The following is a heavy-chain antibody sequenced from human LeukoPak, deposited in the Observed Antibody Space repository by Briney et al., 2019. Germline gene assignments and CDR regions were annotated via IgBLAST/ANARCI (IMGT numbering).Heavy chain of an antibody. CDR1: GDSISDDY. Sequence: SETLSLTCTVSGDSISDDYYTWMRQPAGKGLEWIGRIHSGGTTNYNPSLMSRVTLSIDKSKKHISLRLTPVTAADTALYYCARDNGSGYTKGYEHYYYYLDVWGKGTMVTVSS. J-gene: IGHJ6*03. CDR2: IHSGGTT. V-gene: IGHV4-4*07. D-gene: IGHD3-3*02. CDR3: ARDNGSGYTKGYEHYYYYLDV.